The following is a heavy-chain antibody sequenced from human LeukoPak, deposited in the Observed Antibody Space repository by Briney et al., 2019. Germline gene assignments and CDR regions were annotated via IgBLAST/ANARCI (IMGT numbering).Heavy chain of an antibody. CDR2: IYYTGSS. J-gene: IGHJ4*02. D-gene: IGHD3-9*01. V-gene: IGHV4-39*01. Sequence: SSETLSLTCAVSGGSVSSSTCYWGWIRQPPGKGLEWIGNIYYTGSSYYNPSLKSRVTMSVDTSKNQFSLKMNSVTAADTAVYYCARLSKGRYFDYIFDFWGQGTLLTVSS. CDR3: ARLSKGRYFDYIFDF. CDR1: GGSVSSSTCY.